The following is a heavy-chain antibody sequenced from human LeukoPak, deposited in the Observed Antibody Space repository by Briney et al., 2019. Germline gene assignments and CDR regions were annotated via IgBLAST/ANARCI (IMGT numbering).Heavy chain of an antibody. CDR3: ARDPGSYDFWSGPTFRAAFDI. CDR1: GGSISSYY. J-gene: IGHJ3*02. V-gene: IGHV4-4*07. CDR2: IYTSGST. Sequence: SETLSLTCTVSGGSISSYYWSWIRQPAGKGLEWIGRIYTSGSTNYNPSLKSRVTMSGDTSKNQFSLKLSAVTAADTAVYYCARDPGSYDFWSGPTFRAAFDIWGQGTMVTVSS. D-gene: IGHD3-3*01.